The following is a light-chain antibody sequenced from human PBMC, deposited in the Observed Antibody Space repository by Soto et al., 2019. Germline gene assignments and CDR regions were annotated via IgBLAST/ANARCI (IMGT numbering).Light chain of an antibody. V-gene: IGLV1-40*01. CDR2: VNT. Sequence: QSVLTQPPSVSGAPGQRVTISCTGSSSNIGAGYDVHWYQQLPGTAPKLLIYVNTNRPSGVPDRFSGSKSGTSASLAITGLQAEDEADYYCQSYDRSLSGSRVFGTRTKLTVL. CDR3: QSYDRSLSGSRV. CDR1: SSNIGAGYD. J-gene: IGLJ1*01.